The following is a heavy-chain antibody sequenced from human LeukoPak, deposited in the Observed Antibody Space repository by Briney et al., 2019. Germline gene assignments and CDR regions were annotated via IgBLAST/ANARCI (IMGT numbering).Heavy chain of an antibody. CDR1: GLTFSNYW. J-gene: IGHJ4*02. CDR3: VRDGGVSGYDLLDY. D-gene: IGHD5-12*01. CDR2: INQDGSEE. V-gene: IGHV3-7*01. Sequence: GGSLRLSCAASGLTFSNYWMTWVRQAPGKGLEWVAHINQDGSEEHYMDSVKARFTISRDNAENSLSLQMNSLRAEDTAVYYCVRDGGVSGYDLLDYWGRGTVVTVSS.